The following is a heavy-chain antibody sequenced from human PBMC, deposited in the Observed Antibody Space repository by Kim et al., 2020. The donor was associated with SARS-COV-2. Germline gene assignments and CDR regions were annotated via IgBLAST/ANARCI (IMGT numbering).Heavy chain of an antibody. J-gene: IGHJ3*02. D-gene: IGHD3-22*01. CDR2: ISSSSSYI. Sequence: GGSLRLSCAASGFTFSSYSMNWVRQAPGKGLEWVSSISSSSSYIYYADSVKGRFTISRDNAKNSLYLQMNSLRAEDTAVYYCARSGLPGYYYDSSGYSWAFDIWGQGTMVTVSS. CDR1: GFTFSSYS. CDR3: ARSGLPGYYYDSSGYSWAFDI. V-gene: IGHV3-21*01.